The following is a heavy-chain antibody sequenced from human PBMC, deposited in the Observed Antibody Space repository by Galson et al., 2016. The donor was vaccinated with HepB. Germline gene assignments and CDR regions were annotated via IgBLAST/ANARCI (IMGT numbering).Heavy chain of an antibody. CDR1: GFSLNTSGVG. Sequence: PALVKPTQTLTLTCTFSGFSLNTSGVGVGWIRQPPGKALEWLALVYWGDDKRYSPSLKSRLTITKDASKNLVVLTMTNMDPVDTATYYCARTTVTTEIFDSWGQGTLVSVSS. D-gene: IGHD4-17*01. V-gene: IGHV2-5*02. CDR3: ARTTVTTEIFDS. CDR2: VYWGDDK. J-gene: IGHJ4*02.